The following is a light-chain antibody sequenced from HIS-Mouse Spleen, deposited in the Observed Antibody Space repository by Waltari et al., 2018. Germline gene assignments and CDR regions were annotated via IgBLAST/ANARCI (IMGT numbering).Light chain of an antibody. CDR3: QQYNNWPRT. J-gene: IGKJ1*01. V-gene: IGKV3-15*01. CDR2: GAS. CDR1: QSVSSN. Sequence: EIVMTQSPATLSVSQGERATLSCRASQSVSSNLAWYQQNPGQAPRPLIYGASTRATGIPARFSGSGSGTEFTLTISSMQSEDFAVYYCQQYNNWPRTFGQGTKVEIK.